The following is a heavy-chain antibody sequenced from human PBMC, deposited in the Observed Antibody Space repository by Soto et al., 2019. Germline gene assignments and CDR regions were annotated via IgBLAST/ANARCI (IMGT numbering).Heavy chain of an antibody. J-gene: IGHJ6*02. Sequence: QVQLQESGPGLVTPSETLSLTCTVSGGSFSTYRWSWIRQPPGKGLEWIGYIHYSGSASYNPSLESRVTISVDTSTKQFSLKLSSVTAADTAMYYCVRQGFGELHGLVDVWGQGTTVTVSS. D-gene: IGHD1-26*01. CDR3: VRQGFGELHGLVDV. V-gene: IGHV4-59*08. CDR2: IHYSGSA. CDR1: GGSFSTYR.